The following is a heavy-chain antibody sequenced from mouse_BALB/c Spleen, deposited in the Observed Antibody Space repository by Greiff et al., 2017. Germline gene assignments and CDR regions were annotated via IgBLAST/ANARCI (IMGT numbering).Heavy chain of an antibody. CDR2: INPSTGYT. D-gene: IGHD4-1*01. V-gene: IGHV1-7*01. CDR1: GYTFTSYW. J-gene: IGHJ2*01. CDR3: ATGTYYFDY. Sequence: VQLQQSGAELAKPGASVKMSCKASGYTFTSYWMHWVKQRPGQGLEWIGYINPSTGYTEYNQKFKDKATLTADKSSSTAYMQLSSLTSEYSAVYYCATGTYYFDYWGQGTTLTVSS.